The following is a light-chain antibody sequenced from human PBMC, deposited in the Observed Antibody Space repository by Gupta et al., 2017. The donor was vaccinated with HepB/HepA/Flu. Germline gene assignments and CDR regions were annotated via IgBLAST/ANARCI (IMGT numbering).Light chain of an antibody. V-gene: IGLV3-1*01. CDR1: KLGNKY. CDR3: QTWDSTTVI. Sequence: SYDLTQPPSVSVSPGQTASITCSGDKLGNKYAYWFQQRPGQSPVLVIYENNKRPSGIPERFSGSSSGNTASLTISGTQPVDEADYYCQTWDSTTVIFGGGTKVTVL. J-gene: IGLJ2*01. CDR2: ENN.